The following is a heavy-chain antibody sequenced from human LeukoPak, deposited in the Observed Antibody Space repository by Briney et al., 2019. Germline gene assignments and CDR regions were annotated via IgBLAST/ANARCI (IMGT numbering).Heavy chain of an antibody. V-gene: IGHV3-7*01. CDR1: GFTFSSYW. D-gene: IGHD2-2*01. J-gene: IGHJ4*02. Sequence: GGSLRLSCAASGFTFSSYWMTWVRQAPGKGLEWMANIRDDGSDKYYVDSVKDRFTISRDNAQNTLLLQMDSLRVEDTAVYYCVRHTRRSPGDYWGQGTLVTVST. CDR2: IRDDGSDK. CDR3: VRHTRRSPGDY.